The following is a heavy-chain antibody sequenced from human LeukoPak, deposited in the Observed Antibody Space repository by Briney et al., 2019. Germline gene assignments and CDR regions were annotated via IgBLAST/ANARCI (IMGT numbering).Heavy chain of an antibody. CDR2: ITSNLVTI. J-gene: IGHJ4*02. D-gene: IGHD3-9*01. CDR1: GFNFNVYS. V-gene: IGHV3-48*01. Sequence: GGSLRLSCAAPGFNFNVYSMNWVRQAPGKGLEWISYITSNLVTIHYADSVRGRFTISRDNAQNSLYLHMNSLRVEDTAVYFCARSTDWYADYWGQGTRVTVSS. CDR3: ARSTDWYADY.